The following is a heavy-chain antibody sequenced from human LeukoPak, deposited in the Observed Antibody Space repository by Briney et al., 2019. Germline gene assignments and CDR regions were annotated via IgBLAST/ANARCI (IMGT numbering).Heavy chain of an antibody. CDR2: INHSGST. CDR3: ARGRYYYDSSGYGNYYYYMDV. CDR1: GGSFSGYY. Sequence: SETLSLTCAVYGGSFSGYYWSWIRQPPGKGLEWIGEINHSGSTNYNPSLKSRVTISVDTSKNQFSLKLSSVTAADTAVYYCARGRYYYDSSGYGNYYYYMDVWGKGTTVTVSS. V-gene: IGHV4-34*01. D-gene: IGHD3-22*01. J-gene: IGHJ6*03.